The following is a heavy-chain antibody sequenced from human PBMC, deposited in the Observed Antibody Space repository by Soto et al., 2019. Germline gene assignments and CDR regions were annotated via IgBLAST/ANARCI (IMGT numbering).Heavy chain of an antibody. J-gene: IGHJ4*02. V-gene: IGHV3-30*03. CDR1: GFTFSSYG. D-gene: IGHD3-10*01. CDR3: ARAQITMVRGGRNYYFDY. CDR2: MSYDGSNK. Sequence: PGGSLRLSCAASGFTFSSYGMHSVPHAPGKALEWMAVMSYDGSNKYYADSVKSRFTISRHNSKNTLYLQMNSLRAEDTAVYYCARAQITMVRGGRNYYFDYWGQGTLVTVSS.